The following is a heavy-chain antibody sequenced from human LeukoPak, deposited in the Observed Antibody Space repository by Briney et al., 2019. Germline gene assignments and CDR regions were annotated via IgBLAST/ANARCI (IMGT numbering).Heavy chain of an antibody. D-gene: IGHD3-10*01. CDR2: FDPEDGET. CDR3: ATHERLYYGSGSYSDY. V-gene: IGHV1-24*01. Sequence: ASVKVSCKVSGYTLTELSTHWVRQAPGKGLEWMGGFDPEDGETIYAQKFQGRVTMTEDTSTDTAYMELSSLRSEDTAVYYCATHERLYYGSGSYSDYWGQGTLVTVSS. CDR1: GYTLTELS. J-gene: IGHJ4*02.